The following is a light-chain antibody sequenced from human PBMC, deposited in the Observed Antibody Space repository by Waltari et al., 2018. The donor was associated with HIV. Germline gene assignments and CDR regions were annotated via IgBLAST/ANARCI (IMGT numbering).Light chain of an antibody. V-gene: IGKV3-11*01. J-gene: IGKJ2*01. Sequence: EIVLTQSPATLSLSPGERATLSCRASQSVSSYLAWYQQKPGQAPRLLIYDASNRATGIPARFSGSGSGTDFTLTISSLEPEDFAVYYCQQRSNWPPATFGQGTKLEIK. CDR3: QQRSNWPPAT. CDR2: DAS. CDR1: QSVSSY.